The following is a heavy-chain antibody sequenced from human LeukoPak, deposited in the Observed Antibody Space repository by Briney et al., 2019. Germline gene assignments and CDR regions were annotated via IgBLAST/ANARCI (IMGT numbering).Heavy chain of an antibody. Sequence: PGGSLRLSCAASGFTFSSYGMHWVRQAPGKGLEWVAFIRYDGSNKYYADSVKGRFTISRDNSKNTLYLQMNSLRAEDTAVYYCAKDRGSYYHVDYWGQGTLVTVSS. CDR3: AKDRGSYYHVDY. CDR2: IRYDGSNK. D-gene: IGHD1-26*01. V-gene: IGHV3-30*02. J-gene: IGHJ4*02. CDR1: GFTFSSYG.